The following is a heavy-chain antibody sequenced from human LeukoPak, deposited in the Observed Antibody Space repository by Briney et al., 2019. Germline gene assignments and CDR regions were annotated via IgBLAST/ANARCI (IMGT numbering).Heavy chain of an antibody. Sequence: SETLSLTCTVSGGSISTYYRSWIRQPPGKGLEWIGYIYSSGSTNYNPSLKSRVTISVDTSKNQFSLKLSSVTAADTAVYYCARQGTMTTVFDYWGQGTLVTVSS. D-gene: IGHD4-17*01. J-gene: IGHJ4*02. CDR1: GGSISTYY. CDR2: IYSSGST. CDR3: ARQGTMTTVFDY. V-gene: IGHV4-59*08.